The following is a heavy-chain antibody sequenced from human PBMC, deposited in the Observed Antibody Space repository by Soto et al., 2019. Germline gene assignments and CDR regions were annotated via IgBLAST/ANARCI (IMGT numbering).Heavy chain of an antibody. CDR1: GFTFSSYA. CDR2: ISGSGGST. D-gene: IGHD6-19*01. V-gene: IGHV3-23*01. J-gene: IGHJ3*02. Sequence: LRLSCAASGFTFSSYAMSWVRQAPGKGLEWVSAISGSGGSTYYADSVKGRFTISRDNSKNTLYLQMNSLRAEDTAVYYCAKDWAGTAVADGDAFDIRGQGTMVTVSS. CDR3: AKDWAGTAVADGDAFDI.